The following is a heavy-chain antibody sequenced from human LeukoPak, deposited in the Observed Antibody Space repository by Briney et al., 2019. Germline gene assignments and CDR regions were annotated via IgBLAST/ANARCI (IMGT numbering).Heavy chain of an antibody. Sequence: PGRSLRLSCAASGFTFSSYGMHWVRQAPGKGLEWVAVISYDGSNKYYADSVKGRFTISRDSSKNTLYLQMNSLRAEDTAVYYCAGYNCSSTRCYTGGFDYWGQGTLVTVSS. J-gene: IGHJ4*02. D-gene: IGHD2-2*02. CDR2: ISYDGSNK. CDR3: AGYNCSSTRCYTGGFDY. V-gene: IGHV3-30*03. CDR1: GFTFSSYG.